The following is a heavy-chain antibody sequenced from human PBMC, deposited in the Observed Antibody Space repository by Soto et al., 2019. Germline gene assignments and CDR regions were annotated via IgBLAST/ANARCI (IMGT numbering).Heavy chain of an antibody. V-gene: IGHV4-39*01. CDR1: GGSISSFTYY. J-gene: IGHJ5*02. CDR3: ARRSSSSLGSLFDP. CDR2: VYYNENT. Sequence: SETLSLTCSVSGGSISSFTYYWGWIRQPPGKGLEWIGTVYYNENTYYNPSLKSRVTITVDTAKNQFSLNLSSVTPTDTAVYYCARRSSSSLGSLFDPWGRGILVTVSS. D-gene: IGHD6-6*01.